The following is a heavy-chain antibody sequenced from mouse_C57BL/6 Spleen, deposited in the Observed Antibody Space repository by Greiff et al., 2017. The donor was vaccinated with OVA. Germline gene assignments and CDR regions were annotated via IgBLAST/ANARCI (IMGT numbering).Heavy chain of an antibody. D-gene: IGHD1-1*01. Sequence: QVQLQPSGPELVKPGASVKISCKASGYAFSSSWMNWVKQRPGKGLEWIGRLYPGDGDTNYNGKFKGTATLTADKSSSTSYMQLSSLTSEDSAVYFCARDGSSPFDYWGQGTTLTVSS. J-gene: IGHJ2*01. V-gene: IGHV1-82*01. CDR3: ARDGSSPFDY. CDR1: GYAFSSSW. CDR2: LYPGDGDT.